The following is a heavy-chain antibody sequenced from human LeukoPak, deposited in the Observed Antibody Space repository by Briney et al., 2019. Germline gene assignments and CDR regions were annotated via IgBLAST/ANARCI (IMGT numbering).Heavy chain of an antibody. V-gene: IGHV1-2*02. J-gene: IGHJ5*02. CDR1: GYTFTGYY. Sequence: ASVKVSCKASGYTFTGYYMHWVRQAPGQGLEWLGWINPNSGGTKYAQKFQGRVTMTRDTSIRTAYMELRGLRFDDTAVYYCARDHGDYVQYNWFDPWGQGTLVTVSS. D-gene: IGHD4-17*01. CDR3: ARDHGDYVQYNWFDP. CDR2: INPNSGGT.